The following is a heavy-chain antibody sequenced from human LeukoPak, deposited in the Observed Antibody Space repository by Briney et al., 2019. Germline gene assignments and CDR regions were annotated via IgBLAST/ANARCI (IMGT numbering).Heavy chain of an antibody. Sequence: ASVKVSCKASGYTFTSYGISWVRQAPGQGLEWMGWINSKTGGTNYAQRFQGRVTMTRDTSIDTAYMEVSRLKSDDTAMYYCARVAFCSTTSCSPSTWFDPWGQGTLVTVSS. CDR1: GYTFTSYG. CDR2: INSKTGGT. J-gene: IGHJ5*02. V-gene: IGHV1-2*02. CDR3: ARVAFCSTTSCSPSTWFDP. D-gene: IGHD2-2*01.